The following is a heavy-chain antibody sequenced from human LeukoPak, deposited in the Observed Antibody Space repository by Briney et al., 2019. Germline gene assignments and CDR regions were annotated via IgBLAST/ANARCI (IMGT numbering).Heavy chain of an antibody. CDR2: IYSSGST. J-gene: IGHJ2*01. CDR1: GDSIRNNY. CDR3: ARRGGRTRGFWYFDL. V-gene: IGHV4-59*01. D-gene: IGHD3-16*01. Sequence: ETLPLTCSVSGDSIRNNYWSWIRQPPGQGLEWIGYIYSSGSTTYNPSLKSRITISVDTSKNQFSLNLSSVTAADTAVYYCARRGGRTRGFWYFDLWGRGTLVTVSP.